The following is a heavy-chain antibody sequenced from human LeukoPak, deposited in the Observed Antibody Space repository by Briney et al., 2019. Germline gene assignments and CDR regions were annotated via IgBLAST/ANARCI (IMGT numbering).Heavy chain of an antibody. Sequence: ASVKVSCKASGYTFTSYGISWVRQAPGQGLEGMGWISAYNGNTNYAQKLQGRVTMTTDTSTSTAYMELRSLRSDDTAVYYCARDRRGPMVRGVISGMDVWGKGTTVTVSS. J-gene: IGHJ6*04. D-gene: IGHD3-10*01. V-gene: IGHV1-18*04. CDR2: ISAYNGNT. CDR3: ARDRRGPMVRGVISGMDV. CDR1: GYTFTSYG.